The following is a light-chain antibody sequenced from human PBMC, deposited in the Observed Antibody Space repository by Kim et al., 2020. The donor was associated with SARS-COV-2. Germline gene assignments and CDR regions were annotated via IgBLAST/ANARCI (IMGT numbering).Light chain of an antibody. V-gene: IGKV4-1*01. CDR2: WAS. CDR3: LRHYNTPPYT. J-gene: IGKJ2*01. CDR1: PSVLYSSNNKNY. Sequence: TINCKSSPSVLYSSNNKNYLAWYQQKPGQPPKLLIYWASTRASGVPDRFSGSGSGTDFTLTISSLQTEDVAVYYCLRHYNTPPYTFGQGTKLEI.